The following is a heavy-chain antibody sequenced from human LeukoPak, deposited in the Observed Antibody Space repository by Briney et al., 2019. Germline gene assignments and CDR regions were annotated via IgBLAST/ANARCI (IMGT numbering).Heavy chain of an antibody. CDR3: ARGGVVPAASNWFDP. D-gene: IGHD2-2*01. CDR2: INHSGST. Sequence: SETLSLTCVVYGGSFSGYYWSWIRQPPGKGLEWIGEINHSGSTNYNPSLKSRVTISVDTSKNQFSLKLSSVTAADTAVYYCARGGVVPAASNWFDPWGQGTLVTVSS. V-gene: IGHV4-34*01. J-gene: IGHJ5*02. CDR1: GGSFSGYY.